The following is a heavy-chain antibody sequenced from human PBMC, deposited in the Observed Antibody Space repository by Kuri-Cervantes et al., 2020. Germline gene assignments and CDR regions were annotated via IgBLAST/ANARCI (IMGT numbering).Heavy chain of an antibody. Sequence: GESPKIPCPASGFTFSSYAMHWVRQAPGKGLEWVAVIPYDGSNKYYADSVKGRFTISRDNSKNTLYLQMNSLRAEDTAVYYCALGDYYYYGMDVWGQGTTVTVSS. J-gene: IGHJ6*02. D-gene: IGHD3-16*01. CDR3: ALGDYYYYGMDV. V-gene: IGHV3-30-3*01. CDR2: IPYDGSNK. CDR1: GFTFSSYA.